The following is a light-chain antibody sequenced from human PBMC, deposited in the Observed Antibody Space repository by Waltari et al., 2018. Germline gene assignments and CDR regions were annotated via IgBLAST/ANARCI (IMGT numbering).Light chain of an antibody. CDR3: QQCNTYSFN. CDR2: KAS. J-gene: IGKJ3*01. CDR1: QSINDL. Sequence: DVQMTQSPYTLSASVGDRITITCRASQSINDLLAWDQQKPGKAPRLLIQKASDLQSGVPSRFSGSGSGTEFTLTISGLQPDDFATYYCQQCNTYSFNFGPGTTVHIK. V-gene: IGKV1-5*03.